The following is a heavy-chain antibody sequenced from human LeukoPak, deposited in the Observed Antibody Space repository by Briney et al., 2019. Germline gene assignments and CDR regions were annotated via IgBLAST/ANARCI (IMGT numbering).Heavy chain of an antibody. CDR2: INHSGST. J-gene: IGHJ6*02. CDR3: ARHFLDSSGWSNYYYYGMDV. Sequence: SETLSLTCAVYGGSFSGYYWSWIRQPPGKGLEWIGEINHSGSTNYNPSLKSRVTILVDTSKNQFSLKLSSVTAADTAVYYCARHFLDSSGWSNYYYYGMDVWGQGTTVTVSS. V-gene: IGHV4-34*01. CDR1: GGSFSGYY. D-gene: IGHD6-19*01.